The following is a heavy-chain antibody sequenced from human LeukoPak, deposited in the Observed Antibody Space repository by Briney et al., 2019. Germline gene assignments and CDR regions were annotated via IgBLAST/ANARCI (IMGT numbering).Heavy chain of an antibody. V-gene: IGHV3-21*01. D-gene: IGHD2-15*01. Sequence: GGSLRLSCAASGFTFSDYFMNWVRQAPGEGLEWVSSISSTSEYIHYADSVKGRFTISRDNAKNSLYLQMNSLRAEDTAVYYCARPSPASGGFWSFDYWGQGTLVIVSS. CDR1: GFTFSDYF. J-gene: IGHJ4*02. CDR3: ARPSPASGGFWSFDY. CDR2: ISSTSEYI.